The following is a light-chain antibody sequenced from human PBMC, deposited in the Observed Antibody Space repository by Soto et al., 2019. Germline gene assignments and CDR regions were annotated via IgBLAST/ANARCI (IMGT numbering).Light chain of an antibody. CDR1: QSVSTS. V-gene: IGKV3-11*01. Sequence: EIVLTQSPATLSLSPGDRATLSCRASQSVSTSLGWYQQKPGQAPRLLIYDASNRVTGIPARFSGSRSGTDFTLAIISLEPEDFAVSYCQQCHYRPPITFGHGTRLEIK. J-gene: IGKJ5*01. CDR2: DAS. CDR3: QQCHYRPPIT.